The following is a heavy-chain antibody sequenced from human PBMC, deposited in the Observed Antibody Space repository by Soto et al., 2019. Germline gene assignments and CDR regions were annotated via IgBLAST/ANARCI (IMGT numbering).Heavy chain of an antibody. CDR1: GDSINNRSYY. Sequence: SETLSLTCTVTGDSINNRSYYWGWIRQPPGKGLEWIGSIYYSGSTYNNPSLKSRVSMSVDTSKNQFSMKLRSVTAADTALYYCARQRTSVVTQAYFDSWGQGSLVTVSS. D-gene: IGHD2-21*02. J-gene: IGHJ4*02. CDR2: IYYSGST. V-gene: IGHV4-39*01. CDR3: ARQRTSVVTQAYFDS.